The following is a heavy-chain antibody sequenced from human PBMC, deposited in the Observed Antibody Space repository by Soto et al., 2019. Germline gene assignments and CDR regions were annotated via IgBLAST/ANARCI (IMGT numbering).Heavy chain of an antibody. Sequence: QVQLVESGGGVVQPGGSLRLSCEATGFSFSRHGMHWVRQAPGKGLEWLAVILADSSAPEYAESVKGRFTISRDNSQNILYLQMQELAAEDASIYYCAGDDDCSDSGLDYWGQGILVTVSS. J-gene: IGHJ4*02. CDR1: GFSFSRHG. D-gene: IGHD2-21*02. CDR2: ILADSSAP. CDR3: AGDDDCSDSGLDY. V-gene: IGHV3-33*01.